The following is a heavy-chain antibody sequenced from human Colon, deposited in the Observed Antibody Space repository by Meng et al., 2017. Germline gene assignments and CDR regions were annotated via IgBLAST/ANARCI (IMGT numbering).Heavy chain of an antibody. J-gene: IGHJ4*02. D-gene: IGHD3-22*01. CDR1: GYTFTSYT. Sequence: QVQLIQSGAEVKRPGALVKVSCKASGYTFTSYTMHWVRQAPGQRLEWMGWINTGNGYTKYSQKFQDRVTITRDTSASTAYMELSSLRSEDTAVYYCASAHYDSSGSVDYWGQGTLVTVSS. CDR2: INTGNGYT. CDR3: ASAHYDSSGSVDY. V-gene: IGHV1-3*04.